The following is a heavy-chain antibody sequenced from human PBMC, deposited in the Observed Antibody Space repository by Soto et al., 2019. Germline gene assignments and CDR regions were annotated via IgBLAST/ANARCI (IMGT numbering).Heavy chain of an antibody. V-gene: IGHV4-39*01. Sequence: PGKGLEWIGSISYSGSTYYNQALKSRVTMSGDTSKNQFSLKLRSVIAADTAVYFFFFFQAEDGIRDVRSVSAFLLNRSSDL. J-gene: IGHJ2*01. CDR2: ISYSGST. CDR3: FFFQAEDGIRDVRSVSAFLLNRSSDL. D-gene: IGHD3-10*02.